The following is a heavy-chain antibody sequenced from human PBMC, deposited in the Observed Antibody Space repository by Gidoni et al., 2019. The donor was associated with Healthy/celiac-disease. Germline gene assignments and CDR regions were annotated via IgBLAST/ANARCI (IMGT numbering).Heavy chain of an antibody. CDR2: IYHSGST. D-gene: IGHD3-10*01. J-gene: IGHJ5*02. CDR3: ARYYYGSGTYWDWFDP. V-gene: IGHV4-4*02. Sequence: QVQLQESGPGLVKPSGTLSLTCAVSGGSITSSNWWSWVRQPPGKGLEWIGEIYHSGSTNYNPSLKRRVTISVDKSKNQFSLKLSSVTAADTAVYYCARYYYGSGTYWDWFDPWGQGTLVTVSS. CDR1: GGSITSSNW.